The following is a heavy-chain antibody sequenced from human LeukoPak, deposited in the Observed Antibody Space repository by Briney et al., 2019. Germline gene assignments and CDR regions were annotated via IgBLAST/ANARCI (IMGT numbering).Heavy chain of an antibody. V-gene: IGHV3-30*02. D-gene: IGHD7-27*01. CDR3: ARDLMWGFDY. CDR2: IGDDGRDQ. Sequence: PGGSLRLSCAASGFTFSGHAMHWVRQTPGVGLEWLAIIGDDGRDQHYTDSVKGRFTISRDNSKNTLFLQLNSLTPEDTALYLCARDLMWGFDYWGQGTLVTVSP. J-gene: IGHJ4*02. CDR1: GFTFSGHA.